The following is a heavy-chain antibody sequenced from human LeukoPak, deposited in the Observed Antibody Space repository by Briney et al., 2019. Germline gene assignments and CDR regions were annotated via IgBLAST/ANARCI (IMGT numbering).Heavy chain of an antibody. J-gene: IGHJ6*03. D-gene: IGHD2-2*01. V-gene: IGHV5-51*01. CDR2: IYPGDSDT. Sequence: GESLKISCKGSGYSFTSYWIGWVRQMPGKGLEWMGIIYPGDSDTRYSPSFQGQVTISADKSISTAYLQWSSLKASDTAMYYCARPADCSSTSCYYYYYNYMDVWGKGTTVTVSS. CDR1: GYSFTSYW. CDR3: ARPADCSSTSCYYYYYNYMDV.